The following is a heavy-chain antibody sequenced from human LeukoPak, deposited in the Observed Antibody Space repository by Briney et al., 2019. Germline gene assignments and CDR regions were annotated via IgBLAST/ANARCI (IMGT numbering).Heavy chain of an antibody. CDR3: ARGGGSYYSRYYYYYMDV. CDR2: INPTGGST. D-gene: IGHD1-26*01. Sequence: GASVKVSCKASGYTFTSYYMHWVRQAPGQGLEWMGLINPTGGSTGYAQKFQGRVTMTRDMSTSTVYMELSSLRSEDTAVYYCARGGGSYYSRYYYYYMDVWGKGTTVTVSS. V-gene: IGHV1-46*01. CDR1: GYTFTSYY. J-gene: IGHJ6*03.